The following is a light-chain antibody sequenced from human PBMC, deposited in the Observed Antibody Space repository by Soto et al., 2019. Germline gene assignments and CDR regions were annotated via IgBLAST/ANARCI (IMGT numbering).Light chain of an antibody. CDR1: RSNIGSNP. V-gene: IGLV1-44*01. CDR2: SNN. J-gene: IGLJ3*02. Sequence: QSVLTQPPSASGTPGQRVTMSCSGSRSNIGSNPVNWYQQVPGTAPKLLIDSNNQRPSGVPDRFSGSKSGTSASLAISGLQSEDEADYYCAAWDDSLNGHGVFGGGTKLTVL. CDR3: AAWDDSLNGHGV.